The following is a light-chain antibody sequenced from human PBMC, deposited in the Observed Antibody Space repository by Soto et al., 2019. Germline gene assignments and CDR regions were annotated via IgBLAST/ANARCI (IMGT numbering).Light chain of an antibody. J-gene: IGKJ4*01. CDR3: MQGRQTPLT. CDR2: LGS. Sequence: DIVMTQSPLSLSVTPGEPASISCRSSQSLLYSDGYNYLDWYLQKPGQSPQLLIYLGSNRASGVPDRFSGSGSGTDFTLKISRVEAEDVGVYYCMQGRQTPLTFGGGTKVEIK. CDR1: QSLLYSDGYNY. V-gene: IGKV2-28*01.